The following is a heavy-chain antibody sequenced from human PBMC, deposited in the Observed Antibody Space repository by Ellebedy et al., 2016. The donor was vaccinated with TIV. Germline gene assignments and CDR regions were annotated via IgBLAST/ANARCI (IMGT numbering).Heavy chain of an antibody. V-gene: IGHV3-48*02. CDR3: AREEVTIAAACTKEPNYYYYYGMDV. CDR2: ISTTRNTT. Sequence: PGGSLRLSCAASGFTFSSYSMNWVRQAPGKGLEWVSYISTTRNTTYYADSVKGRFTISRDNAKTSLYLQMNSLRDEDTAVYYCAREEVTIAAACTKEPNYYYYYGMDVWGQGTTVTVSS. CDR1: GFTFSSYS. D-gene: IGHD6-13*01. J-gene: IGHJ6*02.